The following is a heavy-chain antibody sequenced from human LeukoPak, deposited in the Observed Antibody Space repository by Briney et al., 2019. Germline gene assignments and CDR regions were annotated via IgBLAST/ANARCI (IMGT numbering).Heavy chain of an antibody. Sequence: PGGSLRLSCAASGFAFSPYWMHWVRQTPGKGLEWVSRINGDGSITTYADSMKGRFTISRDNAKNTLYVQMNSLRAEDTAVYYCTRDLDGSGNYHWFDPWGQGTLVTVSS. D-gene: IGHD3-10*01. CDR3: TRDLDGSGNYHWFDP. V-gene: IGHV3-74*01. J-gene: IGHJ5*02. CDR2: INGDGSIT. CDR1: GFAFSPYW.